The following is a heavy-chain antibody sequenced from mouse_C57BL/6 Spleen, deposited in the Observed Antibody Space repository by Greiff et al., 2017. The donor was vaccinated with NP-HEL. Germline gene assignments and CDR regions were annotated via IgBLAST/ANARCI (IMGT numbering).Heavy chain of an antibody. CDR3: ARSYDGYYYYAMDY. D-gene: IGHD2-3*01. CDR1: GYTFTSYT. Sequence: QVQLQQSGAELARPGASVKMSCKASGYTFTSYTMHWVKQRPGQGLEWIGYINPSSGYTKYNQKFKDKATLTADKSSSTAYMQLSSLTSEDSAVYYCARSYDGYYYYAMDYWGQGTSVTVSS. CDR2: INPSSGYT. J-gene: IGHJ4*01. V-gene: IGHV1-4*01.